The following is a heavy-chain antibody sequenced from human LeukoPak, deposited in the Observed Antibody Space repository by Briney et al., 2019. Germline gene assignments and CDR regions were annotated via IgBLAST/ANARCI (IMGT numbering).Heavy chain of an antibody. J-gene: IGHJ4*02. CDR3: ARLPPSIAAAGTEGKIDY. CDR1: GGSFSGYY. CDR2: INLSGST. Sequence: SETLSLTCAVYGGSFSGYYWSWIRQPPGKGLEWIGEINLSGSTNYNPSLKSRVTISVDTSKNQFSLKLSSVTAADTAVYYCARLPPSIAAAGTEGKIDYWGQGTLVTVSS. D-gene: IGHD6-13*01. V-gene: IGHV4-34*01.